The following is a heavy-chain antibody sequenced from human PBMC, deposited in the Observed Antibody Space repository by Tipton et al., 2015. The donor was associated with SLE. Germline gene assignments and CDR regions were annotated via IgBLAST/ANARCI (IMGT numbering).Heavy chain of an antibody. CDR3: ARDGSDILTGTNYFDY. J-gene: IGHJ4*02. Sequence: QVQLVQSGAEVKKPGSSVKVSCKASGGTFSSYVISWVRQAPGQGLEWMGGIIPIFGTANYAQKFQGRVTITADESTSTAYMELSSLRSEDTAVYYCARDGSDILTGTNYFDYWGQGTLVTVSS. CDR2: IIPIFGTA. CDR1: GGTFSSYV. V-gene: IGHV1-69*01. D-gene: IGHD3-9*01.